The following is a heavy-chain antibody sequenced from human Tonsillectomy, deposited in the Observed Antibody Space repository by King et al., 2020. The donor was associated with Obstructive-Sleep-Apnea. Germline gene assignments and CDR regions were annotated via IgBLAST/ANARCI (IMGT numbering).Heavy chain of an antibody. CDR1: GYSISNGYW. CDR3: AREWGVRWFDP. D-gene: IGHD3-10*01. CDR2: MYHSGST. J-gene: IGHJ5*02. Sequence: QLQESGPGLVKPSETLSLTCTVSGYSISNGYWWAWIRQPPGKGREWIGTMYHSGSTYYNPSLKSRVTMSVDTSKNQFSLKLSSVTAADTAVYYCAREWGVRWFDPWGQGTLVPVSS. V-gene: IGHV4-38-2*02.